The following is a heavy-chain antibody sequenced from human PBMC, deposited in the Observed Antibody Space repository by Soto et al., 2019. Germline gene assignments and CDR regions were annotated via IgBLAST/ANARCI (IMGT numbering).Heavy chain of an antibody. Sequence: EVQLVEPGGGLVQPGGSLRLSCAASGFTFSSYWMHWVRQAPGRGLVWVSRINSDGSSTSYADSVKGQFTINRDNVKHTLYLQMNSLRAEDTAVYYCERAVDTAIDFDYWGQGTLVTVSS. CDR2: INSDGSST. D-gene: IGHD5-18*01. CDR1: GFTFSSYW. CDR3: ERAVDTAIDFDY. V-gene: IGHV3-74*01. J-gene: IGHJ4*02.